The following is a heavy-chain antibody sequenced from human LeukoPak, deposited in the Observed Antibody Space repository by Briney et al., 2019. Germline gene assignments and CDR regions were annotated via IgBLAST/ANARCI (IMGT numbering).Heavy chain of an antibody. D-gene: IGHD6-19*01. CDR1: GYTFTRFG. CDR2: INAYNGNT. V-gene: IGHV1-18*01. Sequence: GASVKVSCKASGYTFTRFGISWVRQAPGQGLEWMGWINAYNGNTNYAQKLQGRVTMTTDTSTSTAYMELRSLRSDDTAVYYCARERGTQWLARNAAFDIWGQGTLVTVSS. J-gene: IGHJ3*02. CDR3: ARERGTQWLARNAAFDI.